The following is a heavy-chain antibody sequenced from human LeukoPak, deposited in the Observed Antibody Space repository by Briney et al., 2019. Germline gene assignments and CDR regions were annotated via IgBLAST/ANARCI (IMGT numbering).Heavy chain of an antibody. Sequence: GGTLRLSCAASGFTFSSYGMSGVRQAPGKGVEGVSAISGSGGSTYYADSVKGRFTISRDNAKNSLYLQMNSLRAEDTALYSCARGQPPADYWGQGTLVTVSS. CDR1: GFTFSSYG. CDR2: ISGSGGST. J-gene: IGHJ4*02. V-gene: IGHV3-23*01. CDR3: ARGQPPADY.